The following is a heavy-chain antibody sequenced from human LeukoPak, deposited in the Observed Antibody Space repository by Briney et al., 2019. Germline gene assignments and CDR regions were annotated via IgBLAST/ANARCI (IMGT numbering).Heavy chain of an antibody. J-gene: IGHJ4*02. CDR1: GFTFSSYA. V-gene: IGHV3-23*01. Sequence: GGSLRLSCAASGFTFSSYAMSWVRQAPGKGLEWVSAISGSGGSSYYADSVKGRFTISRDNSKNSLYLQMNSLRAEDTAVYYCARSPSSGKFDYWGQGTLVTVSS. CDR2: ISGSGGSS. CDR3: ARSPSSGKFDY. D-gene: IGHD6-19*01.